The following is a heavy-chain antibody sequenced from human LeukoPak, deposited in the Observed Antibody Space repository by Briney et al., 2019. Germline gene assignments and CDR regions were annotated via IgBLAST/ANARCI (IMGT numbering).Heavy chain of an antibody. CDR3: AKPVVLVVAAEMATNY. CDR2: ISYDGSNK. D-gene: IGHD5-24*01. Sequence: GRSLRLSCAASGFTFSSYAMHWVRQAPGKGLEWVAVISYDGSNKYYADSVKGRFTISRDNSKNTLYLQMNSLRAEDTAVYYCAKPVVLVVAAEMATNYWGQGTLVTVSS. J-gene: IGHJ4*02. V-gene: IGHV3-30*04. CDR1: GFTFSSYA.